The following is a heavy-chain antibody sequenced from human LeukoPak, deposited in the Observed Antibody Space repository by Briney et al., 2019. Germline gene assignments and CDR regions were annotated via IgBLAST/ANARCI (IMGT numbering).Heavy chain of an antibody. CDR2: ISYDGSNK. D-gene: IGHD3-10*01. Sequence: GRSLRLSCAASGFTFSSYGMHWVRQAPGKGLEWVAVISYDGSNKYYADSVKGRFTISRDNSKNTLYLQMNSLRADDTAVYYCAKDRIRMVRGVIHYYYYGIDVWGKGTTVTVSS. CDR1: GFTFSSYG. V-gene: IGHV3-30*18. J-gene: IGHJ6*04. CDR3: AKDRIRMVRGVIHYYYYGIDV.